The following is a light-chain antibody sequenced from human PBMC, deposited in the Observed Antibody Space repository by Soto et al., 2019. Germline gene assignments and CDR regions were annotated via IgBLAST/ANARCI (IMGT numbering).Light chain of an antibody. Sequence: QSALTQPASVSGSPGQSTTTSGPGTRRDVVGYNYVAWYQQHPGKAPKLMIYEVSSRPSGVSNRFSGSKSGNTASLTISGLQAEDEADYYCSSYTSSSTRVFGTGTKVTVL. CDR1: RRDVVGYNY. CDR3: SSYTSSSTRV. V-gene: IGLV2-14*01. J-gene: IGLJ1*01. CDR2: EVS.